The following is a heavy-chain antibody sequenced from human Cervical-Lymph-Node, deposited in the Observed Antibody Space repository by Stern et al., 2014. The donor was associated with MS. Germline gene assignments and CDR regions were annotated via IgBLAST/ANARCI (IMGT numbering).Heavy chain of an antibody. CDR1: GFTFSRYV. D-gene: IGHD2-2*02. V-gene: IGHV3-30*01. CDR2: ISSDGSNK. J-gene: IGHJ4*02. Sequence: VQLVESGGGVVQPGRSLRLSCAASGFTFSRYVMHWVRQAPGKGLEWVAAISSDGSNKYYADSVKGRFIISRDNSKNTLYLQMNSLRTEDTAVYYCARRYRYFDYWGQGTLVTVSS. CDR3: ARRYRYFDY.